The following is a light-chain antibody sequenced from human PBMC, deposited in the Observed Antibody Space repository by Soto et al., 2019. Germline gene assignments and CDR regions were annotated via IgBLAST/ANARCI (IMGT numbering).Light chain of an antibody. J-gene: IGKJ2*01. V-gene: IGKV1-39*01. Sequence: DIQMTQSPSSLSASVGDRVTITCRASQSITNYLNWYQQEPGKAPKLLMYAISTLQSGVPSRFGGSGSGTEFTLTISSLQPDDFATYYCQQSYSTPYTFGQGTKVDIK. CDR2: AIS. CDR1: QSITNY. CDR3: QQSYSTPYT.